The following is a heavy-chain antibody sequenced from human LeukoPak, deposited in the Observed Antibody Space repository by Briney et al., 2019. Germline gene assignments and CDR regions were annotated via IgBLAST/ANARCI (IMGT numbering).Heavy chain of an antibody. CDR3: ARGGGIAAAGTRFDY. CDR2: IDPNGGGT. CDR1: GYTFTAYY. Sequence: ASVKVSFKASGYTFTAYYMHWVRQAPGQGLEWMGWIDPNGGGTTYAQKFQGRVTMARDTSITTAYMELSRLTSDDTAVYYCARGGGIAAAGTRFDYWGQGTLVTVSS. V-gene: IGHV1-2*02. D-gene: IGHD6-13*01. J-gene: IGHJ4*02.